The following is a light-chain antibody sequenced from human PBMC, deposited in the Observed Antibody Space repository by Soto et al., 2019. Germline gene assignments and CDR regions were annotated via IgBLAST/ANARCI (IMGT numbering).Light chain of an antibody. Sequence: QSALTQPPSASGSPGQSVTISCTGTSTDVGGYDYVSWYQQHPGKVPKLMIYEVNKRPSGVPDRFSGSKSGNTASLTVSGHQPEDEADYYCTSYAGGTNVFGTGSKLTVL. J-gene: IGLJ1*01. V-gene: IGLV2-8*01. CDR3: TSYAGGTNV. CDR2: EVN. CDR1: STDVGGYDY.